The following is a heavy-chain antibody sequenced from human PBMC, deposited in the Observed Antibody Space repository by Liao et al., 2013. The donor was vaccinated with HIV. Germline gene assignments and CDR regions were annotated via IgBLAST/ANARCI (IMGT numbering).Heavy chain of an antibody. J-gene: IGHJ3*02. CDR3: ARASPPQYSGSYITVVAFDI. CDR2: IYYSGSA. D-gene: IGHD1-26*01. Sequence: QVQLQESGPRLVKPSETLSLTCTVSGGSISNDDYYWTWIRQPPGKGLEWIGYIYYSGSAYYNPSLTSRLTMSVDTSKNQFSLKLRSVTAADSAVYYCARASPPQYSGSYITVVAFDIWAKGQRSPSPQ. V-gene: IGHV4-30-4*08. CDR1: GGSISNDDYY.